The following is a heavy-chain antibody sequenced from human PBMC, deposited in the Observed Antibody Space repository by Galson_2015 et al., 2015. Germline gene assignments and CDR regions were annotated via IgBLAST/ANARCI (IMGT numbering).Heavy chain of an antibody. V-gene: IGHV1-3*01. D-gene: IGHD4-17*01. CDR1: GYTFTSYA. CDR3: ARDRPIYGDPTRDDAFDI. Sequence: SVKVSCKASGYTFTSYAMHWVRQAPGQRLEWMGWINAGNGNTKYSQKFQGRVTITRDTSASTAYMELSSLRSEDTAVYYCARDRPIYGDPTRDDAFDIWGHGTMVTVSS. J-gene: IGHJ3*02. CDR2: INAGNGNT.